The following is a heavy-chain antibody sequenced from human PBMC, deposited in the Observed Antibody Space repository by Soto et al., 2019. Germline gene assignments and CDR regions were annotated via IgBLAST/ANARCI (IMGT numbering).Heavy chain of an antibody. V-gene: IGHV1-24*01. D-gene: IGHD6-13*01. Sequence: QVQLVQSGAEVKKPGASVKVSCKVSGYTLTELSMHWVRQAPGKGLEWMGGFDPEDGETIYEKKFQGRVTMTEDTSTDTAYMELSSLRSEDTAVYYCATGQSIAARAGVRWFDPWGQGTLVTVSS. CDR2: FDPEDGET. CDR3: ATGQSIAARAGVRWFDP. J-gene: IGHJ5*02. CDR1: GYTLTELS.